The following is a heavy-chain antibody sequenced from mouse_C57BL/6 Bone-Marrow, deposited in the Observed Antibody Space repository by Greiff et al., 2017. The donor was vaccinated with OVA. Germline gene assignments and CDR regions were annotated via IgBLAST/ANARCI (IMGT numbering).Heavy chain of an antibody. CDR3: ARYYYGSSYWYFDG. J-gene: IGHJ1*03. V-gene: IGHV3-6*01. CDR1: GYSITSGYY. CDR2: IRYDGSN. Sequence: EVQLVESGPGLVKPSQSLSLTCSVTGYSITSGYYWNWIRQFPGNKLEWMGYIRYDGSNNYNPSLKNRISITRDTSKNQFFLKLNSVTTEDTATYYCARYYYGSSYWYFDGWGTGTTVTVSS. D-gene: IGHD1-1*01.